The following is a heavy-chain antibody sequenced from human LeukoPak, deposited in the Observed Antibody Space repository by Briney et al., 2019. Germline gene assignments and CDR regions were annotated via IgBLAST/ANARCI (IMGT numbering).Heavy chain of an antibody. J-gene: IGHJ4*02. D-gene: IGHD5-18*01. CDR3: AKSYSYED. V-gene: IGHV3-30*18. CDR1: GFTFSSYG. CDR2: ISYDGSNK. Sequence: GGSLRLSCAASGFTFSSYGMHWVRQAPGKGLEWVAVISYDGSNKYYADSVKGRFTISRDNSKNMLYLQMNSLRAEDTAVYYCAKSYSYEDWGQGTLVTVSS.